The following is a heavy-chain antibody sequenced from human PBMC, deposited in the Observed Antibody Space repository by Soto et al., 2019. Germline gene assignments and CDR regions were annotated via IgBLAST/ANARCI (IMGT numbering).Heavy chain of an antibody. D-gene: IGHD3-10*01. V-gene: IGHV1-18*01. CDR2: ISTYNGNT. CDR3: AREMVRGVGSDY. Sequence: QVQLVQSGAEVKKPGASVKVSCKASGYTFTSYGISWVRQAPGQGLEWMGWISTYNGNTKYAQKLQGRVTMTTDTTTSEAYMELRSLRSADTAVFCCAREMVRGVGSDYWGKGTLVTVSS. J-gene: IGHJ4*02. CDR1: GYTFTSYG.